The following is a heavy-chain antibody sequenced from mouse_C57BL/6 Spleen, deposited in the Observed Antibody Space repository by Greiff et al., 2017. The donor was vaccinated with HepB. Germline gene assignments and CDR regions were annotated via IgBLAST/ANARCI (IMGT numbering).Heavy chain of an antibody. CDR1: GYAFSSSR. Sequence: VQLQQSGPELVKPGASVKISCKASGYAFSSSRMNWVKQRPGKGLEWIGRIYPGDGDTNYNGKFKGKATLTADKSSSTAYMQLSSLTSEDSAVYFCGPGFDYWGQGTTLTVSS. J-gene: IGHJ2*01. CDR3: GPGFDY. V-gene: IGHV1-82*01. CDR2: IYPGDGDT.